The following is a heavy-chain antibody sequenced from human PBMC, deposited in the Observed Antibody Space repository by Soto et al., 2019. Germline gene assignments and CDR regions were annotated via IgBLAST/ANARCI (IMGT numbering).Heavy chain of an antibody. CDR1: GGSISFDHYH. CDR2: VHYSGSV. D-gene: IGHD2-21*02. Sequence: SDTLSLTCTVSGGSISFDHYHWTWIRQPPGKGLEWIGYVHYSGSVLYNPSLQSRVSISVDTSKNQFSLKLSSVTAADTAVYFCAREDDGRDRDYYGLDVWGQGTTVTVSS. V-gene: IGHV4-30-4*02. J-gene: IGHJ6*02. CDR3: AREDDGRDRDYYGLDV.